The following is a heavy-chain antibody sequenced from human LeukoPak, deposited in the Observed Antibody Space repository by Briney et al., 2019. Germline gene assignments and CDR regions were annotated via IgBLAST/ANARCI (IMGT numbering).Heavy chain of an antibody. CDR3: ARDRKWLRFVSPYYYYYMDV. J-gene: IGHJ6*03. D-gene: IGHD5-12*01. CDR1: GYTFTSYG. Sequence: GASVKVSCKASGYTFTSYGISWVRQAPGQGLEWMGWISAYNGNTNYAQKLQGRVTMTTDTSTSTAYMELRSLRSDDTTVYYCARDRKWLRFVSPYYYYYMDVWGKGTTVTVSS. CDR2: ISAYNGNT. V-gene: IGHV1-18*01.